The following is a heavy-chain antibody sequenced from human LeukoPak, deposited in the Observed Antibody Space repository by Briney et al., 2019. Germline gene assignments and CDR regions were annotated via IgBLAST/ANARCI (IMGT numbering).Heavy chain of an antibody. CDR2: ISGSGGST. CDR1: GCTFSSYA. Sequence: SGGSLRLSCAASGCTFSSYAMSWVRQAPGKGLEWVSAISGSGGSTYYADSVKGRFTISRDNSKNTLYLQMNSLRAEDTAVYYCAKAYYYDSSGYYFPSVYWGQGTLVTVSS. V-gene: IGHV3-23*01. D-gene: IGHD3-22*01. CDR3: AKAYYYDSSGYYFPSVY. J-gene: IGHJ4*02.